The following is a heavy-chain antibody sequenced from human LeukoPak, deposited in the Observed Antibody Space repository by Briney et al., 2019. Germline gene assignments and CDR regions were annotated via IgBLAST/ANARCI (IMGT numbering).Heavy chain of an antibody. CDR2: MYYSGST. CDR3: ARGGPYYYDSSDY. V-gene: IGHV4-59*01. CDR1: GSSINSYY. D-gene: IGHD3-22*01. Sequence: SETLSLTCTVSGSSINSYYWSWIRQPPGKGLEWIGYMYYSGSTKYNPSLKSRVTISVDTSKNQFSLNLSSVTAADTAVYYCARGGPYYYDSSDYWGQGTLVTVSS. J-gene: IGHJ4*02.